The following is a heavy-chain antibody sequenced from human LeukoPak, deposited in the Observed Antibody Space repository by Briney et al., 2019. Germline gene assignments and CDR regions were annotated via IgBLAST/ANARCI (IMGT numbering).Heavy chain of an antibody. Sequence: PSETLSLTCTVSGGSISSYYWSWLRQPPGKGLEWIGYIYYSGSTNYNPSLKSRVTISVDTSKNQFSLRLSSVTAADTAVYYCARERGRDAFDIWGQGTMVTVSS. J-gene: IGHJ3*02. CDR2: IYYSGST. CDR3: ARERGRDAFDI. CDR1: GGSISSYY. V-gene: IGHV4-59*01.